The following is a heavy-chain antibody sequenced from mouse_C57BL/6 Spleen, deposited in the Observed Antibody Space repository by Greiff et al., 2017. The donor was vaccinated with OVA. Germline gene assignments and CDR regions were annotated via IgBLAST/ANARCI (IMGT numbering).Heavy chain of an antibody. CDR2: IYPGSGST. CDR1: GYTFTSYW. J-gene: IGHJ1*03. V-gene: IGHV1-55*01. CDR3: ARGGIRYFDV. Sequence: QVQLQQSGPELVKPGASVKMSCKASGYTFTSYWITWVKQRPGQGLEWIGDIYPGSGSTNYNEKFKSKATLTVDTSSSTAYMQLSSLTSEDSAVYYCARGGIRYFDVWGTGTTVTVSS.